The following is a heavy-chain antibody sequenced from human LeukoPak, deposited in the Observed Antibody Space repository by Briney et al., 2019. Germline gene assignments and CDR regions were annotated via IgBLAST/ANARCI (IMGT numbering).Heavy chain of an antibody. V-gene: IGHV4-59*01. CDR2: IYYSGST. CDR3: ARTTEDSSSTSCYQYWFDP. Sequence: PSETLSLTCTVSGGSISNYYWSWIRQPPGKGLEWLVYIYYSGSTNYNPSLKSRVTISVDTSKNQFSLKLNSVTAADTAVYYCARTTEDSSSTSCYQYWFDPWGQGTLVTVSS. D-gene: IGHD2-2*01. CDR1: GGSISNYY. J-gene: IGHJ5*02.